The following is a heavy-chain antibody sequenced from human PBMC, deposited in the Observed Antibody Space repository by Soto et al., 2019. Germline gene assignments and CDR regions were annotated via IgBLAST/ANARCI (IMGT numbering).Heavy chain of an antibody. J-gene: IGHJ6*02. CDR2: IKSKTDGGAT. V-gene: IGHV3-15*07. Sequence: GGSLRLSCAASGFTFSNAWMNWVRQAPGKGLEWVGRIKSKTDGGATDYAAPVKGRFTISRDDSKNTLYLQMNSLKTEDTAVYYCIIRIAAPSRRRGGWYYGMDVWGQGTTVTVSS. D-gene: IGHD6-6*01. CDR1: GFTFSNAW. CDR3: IIRIAAPSRRRGGWYYGMDV.